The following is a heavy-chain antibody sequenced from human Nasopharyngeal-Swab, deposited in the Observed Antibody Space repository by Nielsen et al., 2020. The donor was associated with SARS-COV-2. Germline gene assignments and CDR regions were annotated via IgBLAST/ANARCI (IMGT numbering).Heavy chain of an antibody. J-gene: IGHJ4*02. CDR1: GFTFSSYW. V-gene: IGHV3-7*04. CDR2: VKQDGSEK. Sequence: GESLKISCAASGFTFSSYWMNWFRQAPGKGLEWVANVKQDGSEKNYVDSVKGRFTISRDNAKNSLHLQMNSLRAEDTAVYFCVRGDAYNRLWGQGILVTVSS. CDR3: VRGDAYNRL. D-gene: IGHD5-24*01.